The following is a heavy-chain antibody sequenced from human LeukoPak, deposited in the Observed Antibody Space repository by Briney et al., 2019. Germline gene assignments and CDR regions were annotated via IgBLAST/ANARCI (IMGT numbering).Heavy chain of an antibody. Sequence: GGSLRLSCAASGFTFSSYTMNWVRQAPGKGLEWVSSISSSSSYIYYADSVKGRFTISRDDAKNSLSLQMNSLRAEDTAVYYCARSGIKMVRGVIIKSPYHMDVWGKGTTVTVSS. CDR2: ISSSSSYI. V-gene: IGHV3-21*01. D-gene: IGHD3-10*01. CDR1: GFTFSSYT. J-gene: IGHJ6*03. CDR3: ARSGIKMVRGVIIKSPYHMDV.